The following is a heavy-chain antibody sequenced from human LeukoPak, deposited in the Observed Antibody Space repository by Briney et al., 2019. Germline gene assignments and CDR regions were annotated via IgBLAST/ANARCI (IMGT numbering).Heavy chain of an antibody. D-gene: IGHD6-13*01. CDR1: GFTVSSNY. CDR3: ARGGQVAAGTVFVY. V-gene: IGHV3-53*01. CDR2: IYSGGST. Sequence: GGSLRLSCAASGFTVSSNYMSWVRQAPGKGLEWVSVIYSGGSTYYADSVKGRFTISRDNSKNTLYLQMNSLRAEDTAVYYCARGGQVAAGTVFVYWGQGTLVTVSS. J-gene: IGHJ4*02.